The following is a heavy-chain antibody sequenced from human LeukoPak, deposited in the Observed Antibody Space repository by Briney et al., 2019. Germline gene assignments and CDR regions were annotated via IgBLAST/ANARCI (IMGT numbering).Heavy chain of an antibody. J-gene: IGHJ4*02. V-gene: IGHV1-69*05. CDR2: IIPIFGTA. Sequence: ASVKVSCKASGGTFSSYAISWVRQAPGQGLEWMGVIIPIFGTANYAQKFQGRVTITTDESTSTAYMELSSLRSEDTAVYYCARDFQDGYNGLSLDYWGQGTLVTVSS. CDR1: GGTFSSYA. CDR3: ARDFQDGYNGLSLDY. D-gene: IGHD5-24*01.